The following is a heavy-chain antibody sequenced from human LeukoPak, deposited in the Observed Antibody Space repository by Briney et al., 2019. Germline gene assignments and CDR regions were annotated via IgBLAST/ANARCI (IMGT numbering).Heavy chain of an antibody. V-gene: IGHV1-69-2*01. CDR2: VDPEDGEA. Sequence: VQVVCKASGYTFIDYYIHWVQQAPGKGLEWMGRVDPEDGEALYVEQFQGRLTITADRSTTTAYMELSSLRSEDTAVYYCATKSTTTARAFDIWGQGTMATVSS. D-gene: IGHD4-17*01. CDR3: ATKSTTTARAFDI. CDR1: GYTFIDYY. J-gene: IGHJ3*02.